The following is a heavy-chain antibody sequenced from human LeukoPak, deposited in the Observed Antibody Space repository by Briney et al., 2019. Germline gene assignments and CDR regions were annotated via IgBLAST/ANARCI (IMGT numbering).Heavy chain of an antibody. V-gene: IGHV4-38-2*02. CDR3: ARDPGDYRWFDY. Sequence: PSETLSLTCTVSGYSLSSGYYWGWIRQPPGKGLEWIGSIYHSGSTYYNPSLKSRVTISVDTSKNQFSLKLSSVTAADTAVYYCARDPGDYRWFDYWGQGTLVTVSS. J-gene: IGHJ4*02. CDR1: GYSLSSGYY. CDR2: IYHSGST. D-gene: IGHD2-8*02.